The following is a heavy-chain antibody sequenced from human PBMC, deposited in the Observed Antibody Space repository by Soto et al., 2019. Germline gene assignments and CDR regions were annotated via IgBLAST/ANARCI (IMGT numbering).Heavy chain of an antibody. J-gene: IGHJ6*02. CDR2: IIPIFGTA. CDR1: GGTFSSYA. Sequence: ASVKVSCKASGGTFSSYAISWVRQAPGQGLEWMGGIIPIFGTANYAQKFQGRVTITADESTSTAYMELSSLRSEDTAVYYCARGSIPLGYCSSTSCLQKYYYYGMDVWGQGTTVTVSS. D-gene: IGHD2-2*01. CDR3: ARGSIPLGYCSSTSCLQKYYYYGMDV. V-gene: IGHV1-69*13.